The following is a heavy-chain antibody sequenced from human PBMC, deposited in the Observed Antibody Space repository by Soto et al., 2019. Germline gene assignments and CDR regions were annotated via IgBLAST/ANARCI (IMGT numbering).Heavy chain of an antibody. D-gene: IGHD2-2*01. CDR3: SRGSIHHGFDV. CDR1: GFTFSIYW. Sequence: EVQLVAAGGGVVQPGGSLRLSCVASGFTFSIYWMHWVRQAPGKGLVWVARINSDGSGLIYADSVRGRFTISRDNAYNTVYLQMSSLRAEDTALYYCSRGSIHHGFDVWGRGTMVSVSS. V-gene: IGHV3-74*01. J-gene: IGHJ3*01. CDR2: INSDGSGL.